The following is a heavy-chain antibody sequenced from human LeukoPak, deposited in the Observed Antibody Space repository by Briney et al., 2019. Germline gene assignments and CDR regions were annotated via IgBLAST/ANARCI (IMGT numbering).Heavy chain of an antibody. CDR1: GFTFSSYA. J-gene: IGHJ4*02. Sequence: PGGSLRLSCAASGFTFSSYAMHWVRQAPGKGLEYVSAISSNGGSTYYANSVKGRFTISRDNSKNTLYLQMGSLRAEDMAVYYCAKDRSMGAMGDYFDYWGQGTLVTVSS. V-gene: IGHV3-64*01. CDR2: ISSNGGST. CDR3: AKDRSMGAMGDYFDY. D-gene: IGHD1-26*01.